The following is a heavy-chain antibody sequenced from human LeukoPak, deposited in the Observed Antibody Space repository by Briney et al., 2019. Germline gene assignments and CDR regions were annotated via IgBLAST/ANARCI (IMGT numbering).Heavy chain of an antibody. D-gene: IGHD6-19*01. Sequence: GGSLRLSCAASGFTFNNAWMSWVRQAPGKGLEWVGRIISKTDGGTTDYAAPVKGRFTISRDDSKNTLDLQMNSLKTDDTAVYYCTTGRSSGWYYDAFDIWGQGTMVTVSS. J-gene: IGHJ3*02. CDR3: TTGRSSGWYYDAFDI. CDR1: GFTFNNAW. CDR2: IISKTDGGTT. V-gene: IGHV3-15*01.